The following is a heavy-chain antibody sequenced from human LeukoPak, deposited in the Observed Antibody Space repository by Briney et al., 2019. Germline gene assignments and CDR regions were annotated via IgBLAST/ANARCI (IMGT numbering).Heavy chain of an antibody. V-gene: IGHV4-34*01. Sequence: SETLSLTCAVYGGSFSGYYWSWIRQPPGKGLEWIGEINHSGSTNYNPSLKSRVTISVDTSKNQFSLKLSSVTAADTAVYYCARRLRYFDWSIDYWGQGTLVTVSS. CDR2: INHSGST. D-gene: IGHD3-9*01. CDR3: ARRLRYFDWSIDY. CDR1: GGSFSGYY. J-gene: IGHJ4*02.